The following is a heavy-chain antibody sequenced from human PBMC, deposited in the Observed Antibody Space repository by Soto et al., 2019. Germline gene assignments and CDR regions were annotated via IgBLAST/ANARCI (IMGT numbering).Heavy chain of an antibody. Sequence: EVQLVQSGAEVKKPGESLKISCKGSGYSFTSYWIGWVRQMPGKGMEWMGIIYPGDSDTRYSPSFQGQVTISADKSISTAYLQRSSLKASDTAMYYCARTYYYDSSGYYPNNFDYWGQGTLVTVSS. CDR3: ARTYYYDSSGYYPNNFDY. CDR2: IYPGDSDT. D-gene: IGHD3-22*01. V-gene: IGHV5-51*01. CDR1: GYSFTSYW. J-gene: IGHJ4*02.